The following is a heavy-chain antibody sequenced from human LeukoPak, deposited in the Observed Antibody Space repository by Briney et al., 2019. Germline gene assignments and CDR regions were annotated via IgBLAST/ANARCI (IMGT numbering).Heavy chain of an antibody. V-gene: IGHV1-69*13. CDR1: GGTFSSYA. Sequence: SVKVSCKASGGTFSSYAISWVRQAPGQGLEWMGGIIPIFGTANYAQKFQGRVTITADESTSTAYMELSRLRSDDTAVYYCARDGVVASFDPWGQGTLVTVSS. CDR3: ARDGVVASFDP. J-gene: IGHJ5*02. D-gene: IGHD3-22*01. CDR2: IIPIFGTA.